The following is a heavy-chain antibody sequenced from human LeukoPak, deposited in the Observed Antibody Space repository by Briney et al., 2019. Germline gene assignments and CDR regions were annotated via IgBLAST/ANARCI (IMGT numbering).Heavy chain of an antibody. CDR1: GFTVSSNY. CDR3: ARDPRPSGSYALGDY. J-gene: IGHJ4*02. CDR2: IYSGGST. D-gene: IGHD1-26*01. Sequence: GGSLRLSCAASGFTVSSNYMSWVRQAPGKGLEWVSVIYSGGSTYYADSVKGRFTISRDNSKNTLYLQMNSLRAEDTAVYYCARDPRPSGSYALGDYWGQGTLVTVSS. V-gene: IGHV3-66*01.